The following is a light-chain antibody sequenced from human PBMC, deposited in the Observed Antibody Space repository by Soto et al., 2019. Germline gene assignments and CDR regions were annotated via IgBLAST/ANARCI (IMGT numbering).Light chain of an antibody. J-gene: IGKJ1*01. CDR1: QDISSV. CDR3: QLGT. CDR2: DAS. V-gene: IGKV1-13*02. Sequence: AIPLTQSPSSLSASVGDTVTITCRASQDISSVLAWYQQKPGTAPSLLIYDASSLASGVPLRFSGSGSGTDFTLTISSLQPEDFATYYCQLGTFGQGTKVEIK.